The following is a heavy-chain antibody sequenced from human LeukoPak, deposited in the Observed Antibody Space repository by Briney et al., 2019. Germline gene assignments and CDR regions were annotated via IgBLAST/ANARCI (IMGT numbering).Heavy chain of an antibody. V-gene: IGHV4-4*07. Sequence: SSETLSLTCTVSGGSISSYFWSWIRQPAGKGLEWIGRIYTSGSTSHNPSLKSRVTMSIDTSKNQFSLKLTSVTAADTAVYYCARDDYGDYGGKNWFDSWGQGTLVTVSS. CDR2: IYTSGST. CDR1: GGSISSYF. D-gene: IGHD4-17*01. CDR3: ARDDYGDYGGKNWFDS. J-gene: IGHJ5*01.